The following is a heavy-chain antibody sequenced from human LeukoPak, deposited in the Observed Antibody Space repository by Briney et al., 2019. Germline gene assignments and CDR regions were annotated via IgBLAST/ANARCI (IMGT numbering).Heavy chain of an antibody. Sequence: GGSPRLSCAASGFTVSSNYMSWVRQAPGKGLEWVSVIYSGGSTYYADSVKGRFTISRHNSKNTLYLQMNSLRAEDTAVYYCARDDTSSGYDNFDYWGQGTLVTVSS. CDR3: ARDDTSSGYDNFDY. D-gene: IGHD5-12*01. CDR2: IYSGGST. J-gene: IGHJ4*02. V-gene: IGHV3-53*04. CDR1: GFTVSSNY.